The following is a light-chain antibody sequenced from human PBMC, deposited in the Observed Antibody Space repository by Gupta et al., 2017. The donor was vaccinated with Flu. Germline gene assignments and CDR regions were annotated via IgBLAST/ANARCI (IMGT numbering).Light chain of an antibody. V-gene: IGLV2-18*02. CDR3: SSYTSSYTFV. Sequence: QSALTHPPSVSGCPGESVTISCTGTRSDVGTYNRVSWYQQSPGTAPKLMIYEVSNRPSGVPDRFSGSKSGNTASLTISGLQGEDEADYYCSSYTSSYTFVFGTGTKVTVL. J-gene: IGLJ1*01. CDR1: RSDVGTYNR. CDR2: EVS.